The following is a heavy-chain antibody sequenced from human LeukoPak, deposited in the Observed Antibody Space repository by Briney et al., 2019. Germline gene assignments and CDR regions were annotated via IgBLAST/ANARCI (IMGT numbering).Heavy chain of an antibody. J-gene: IGHJ4*02. Sequence: SETLSLTCTVSGGSINSSSYYWGWIRQPPGKGLEWIGSIYYSGNTYYNASLKSQVSISIDTSKNQFSLRLTSVTAADTAVYYCARQTGSGLFILPGGQGTLVTVSS. CDR1: GGSINSSSYY. V-gene: IGHV4-39*01. CDR3: ARQTGSGLFILP. CDR2: IYYSGNT. D-gene: IGHD3/OR15-3a*01.